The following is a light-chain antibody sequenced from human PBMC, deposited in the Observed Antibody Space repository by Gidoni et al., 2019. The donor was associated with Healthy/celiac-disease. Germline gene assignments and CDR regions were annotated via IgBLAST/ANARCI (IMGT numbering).Light chain of an antibody. J-gene: IGLJ2*01. Sequence: SYEVTPPPSVSVSPGQTASITCPGDKLGDKYACWYQQKPGQSPVLVIYQDSKRPSGIPERFSGSNSGNTATLTISGTQAMDEGDYYCQAWDSSTVVFGGGTKLTVL. CDR3: QAWDSSTVV. CDR1: KLGDKY. CDR2: QDS. V-gene: IGLV3-1*01.